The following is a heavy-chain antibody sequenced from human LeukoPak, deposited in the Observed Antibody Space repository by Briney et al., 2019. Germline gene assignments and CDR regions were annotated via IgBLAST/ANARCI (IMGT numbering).Heavy chain of an antibody. D-gene: IGHD3-22*01. CDR3: ARDVSGKSGYYY. V-gene: IGHV3-66*01. J-gene: IGHJ4*02. CDR1: GFTVSYNY. Sequence: GGSLRLSCATSGFTVSYNYMSWGRQAPGQGLEWVSVIYNAGNTYYADSVEGRFTISRDISRTMLYLQMTSLRAEDTAVYYCARDVSGKSGYYYWGQGTLVTVSS. CDR2: IYNAGNT.